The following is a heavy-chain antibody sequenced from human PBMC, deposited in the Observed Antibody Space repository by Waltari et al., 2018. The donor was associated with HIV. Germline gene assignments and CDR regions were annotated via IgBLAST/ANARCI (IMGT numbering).Heavy chain of an antibody. CDR1: GYTFLAYD. CDR2: MNPNSGNA. V-gene: IGHV1-8*01. CDR3: ARVLSYFDSSGYNYYFDY. D-gene: IGHD3-22*01. Sequence: GYTFLAYDINWVRQAAGRGLEWMGWMNPNSGNAGFAQKFHGRITMTRNTSINTAYMELSNLAYEDTAMYYCARVLSYFDSSGYNYYFDYWGQGTLVTVSS. J-gene: IGHJ4*02.